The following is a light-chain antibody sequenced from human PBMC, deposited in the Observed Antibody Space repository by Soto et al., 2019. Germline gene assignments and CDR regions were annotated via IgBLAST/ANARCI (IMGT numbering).Light chain of an antibody. CDR3: MIWHSSAVI. J-gene: IGLJ2*01. CDR1: SGFNVDTYH. V-gene: IGLV5-45*03. CDR2: YKSDSDR. Sequence: QPVLTQPSSLSESPGASASLTCTLRSGFNVDTYHIYWYQQKPGSPPQYLLRYKSDSDRQQGSGVPSRFSGSKDASANAGILLISGLQSEDEADYYCMIWHSSAVIFGGGTKLTVL.